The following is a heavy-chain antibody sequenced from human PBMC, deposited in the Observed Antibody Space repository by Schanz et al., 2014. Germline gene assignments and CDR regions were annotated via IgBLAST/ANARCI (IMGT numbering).Heavy chain of an antibody. Sequence: EVQLVQSGGGLVQPGGSLRLSCAASGITFSGYSMNWVRQAPGKGLEWVSYISGSSSTKYYADSVKGRFTISRDNGKKSRYLKMNAVRAEDASVYCGARDYESALSPPRHDAFDVWGQGTVVTVSS. D-gene: IGHD3-22*01. CDR1: GITFSGYS. CDR3: ARDYESALSPPRHDAFDV. CDR2: ISGSSSTK. V-gene: IGHV3-48*01. J-gene: IGHJ3*01.